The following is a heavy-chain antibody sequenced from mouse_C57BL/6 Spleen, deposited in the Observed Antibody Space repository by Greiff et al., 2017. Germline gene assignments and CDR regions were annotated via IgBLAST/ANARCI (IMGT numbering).Heavy chain of an antibody. V-gene: IGHV1-82*01. D-gene: IGHD2-4*01. CDR1: GYAFSSSW. CDR3: ARSPYYDYPYFDV. CDR2: IYPGDGDT. Sequence: QVQLQQSGPELVKPGASVKISCKASGYAFSSSWMNWLKQRPGKGLEWIGRIYPGDGDTNYNGKFKGKATLTADKSSSTAYMQLSSLTSEDSAVYFCARSPYYDYPYFDVWGTGTTVTVSS. J-gene: IGHJ1*03.